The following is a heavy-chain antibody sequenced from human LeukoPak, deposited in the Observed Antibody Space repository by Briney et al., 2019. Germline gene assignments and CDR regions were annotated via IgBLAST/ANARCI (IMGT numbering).Heavy chain of an antibody. V-gene: IGHV3-66*04. Sequence: GGSLRLSCAASGFTVSGNYMSWVRQAPGKGLEWVSVIYSGGNTYYADSVKGRFTISRDNSKNTLYLQMNSLRGEDTAVYYCVRHEGFHGSGSNWGQGTLVTVSS. CDR2: IYSGGNT. J-gene: IGHJ4*02. CDR3: VRHEGFHGSGSN. CDR1: GFTVSGNY. D-gene: IGHD3-10*01.